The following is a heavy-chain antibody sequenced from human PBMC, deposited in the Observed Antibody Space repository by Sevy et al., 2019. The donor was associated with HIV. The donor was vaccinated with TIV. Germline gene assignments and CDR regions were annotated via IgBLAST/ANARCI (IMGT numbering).Heavy chain of an antibody. V-gene: IGHV1-3*01. CDR1: GYTFTSYA. D-gene: IGHD6-6*01. J-gene: IGHJ6*03. CDR3: ARDKYSSSSGYYYYYMDV. CDR2: INAGNGNT. Sequence: ASVKVSCKASGYTFTSYAMHWVRQAPGQRLEWMGWINAGNGNTKYSQKSQGRVTITRDTSASTAYMELSSLRSEDTAVYYCARDKYSSSSGYYYYYMDVWGKGTTVTVSS.